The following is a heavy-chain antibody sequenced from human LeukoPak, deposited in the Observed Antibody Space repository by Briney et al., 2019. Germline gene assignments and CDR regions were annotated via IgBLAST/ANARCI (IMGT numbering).Heavy chain of an antibody. CDR1: GGSISSYY. CDR3: AREVFTIGGVIAVYYFDY. V-gene: IGHV4-59*01. J-gene: IGHJ4*02. CDR2: IYYSGST. D-gene: IGHD3-16*02. Sequence: SETLSLTCTVSGGSISSYYWSWIRQPPGKGLEWIGYIYYSGSTNYNPSLKGRVTISVDTSKNQFSLKLSSVTAADTAVYYCAREVFTIGGVIAVYYFDYWGQGTLVTVSS.